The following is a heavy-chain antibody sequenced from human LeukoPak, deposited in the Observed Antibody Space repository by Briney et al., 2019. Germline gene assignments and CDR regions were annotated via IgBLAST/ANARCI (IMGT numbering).Heavy chain of an antibody. V-gene: IGHV4-34*01. CDR3: ARGARYLGWFVVGRPPSEYYLDN. Sequence: SDTLSLTCAVYGGSFSGHYWNWIRQPPGKGLEWIGGINHDGSTNSNPSLRSRVTISVDTSKNQFSLRLTSVSAADTAVYYCARGARYLGWFVVGRPPSEYYLDNWGQGTQVTVSS. CDR1: GGSFSGHY. CDR2: INHDGST. J-gene: IGHJ4*02. D-gene: IGHD3-3*01.